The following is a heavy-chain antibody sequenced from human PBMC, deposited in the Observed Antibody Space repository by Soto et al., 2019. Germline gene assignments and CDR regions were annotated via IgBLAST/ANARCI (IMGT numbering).Heavy chain of an antibody. D-gene: IGHD6-13*01. CDR1: GFTFSSYA. Sequence: EVQLLESGGGLVQPGGSLRLSCAASGFTFSSYAMSWVRQAPGKGLEWVSAISGSGGSTYYADSVKGRFTISRDNSKNTLYLQMNSLRAEDTAVYYCAKPLVGAAGTGLRTFDIWGQGTMVTVSS. CDR2: ISGSGGST. V-gene: IGHV3-23*01. CDR3: AKPLVGAAGTGLRTFDI. J-gene: IGHJ3*02.